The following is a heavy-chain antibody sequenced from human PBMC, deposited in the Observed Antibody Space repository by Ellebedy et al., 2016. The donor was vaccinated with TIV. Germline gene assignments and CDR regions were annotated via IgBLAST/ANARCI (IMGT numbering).Heavy chain of an antibody. D-gene: IGHD4-17*01. CDR2: IYPGDSDT. CDR1: GYSFTSYW. Sequence: PGGSLRLSCKGSGYSFTSYWIGWVRQMLGKGLEWMGIIYPGDSDTRYSPSFQGQVTISADKSISTAYLQWSSLKASGSAMYYCARRTDTYFDYWGQGTLVTVSS. CDR3: ARRTDTYFDY. J-gene: IGHJ4*02. V-gene: IGHV5-51*01.